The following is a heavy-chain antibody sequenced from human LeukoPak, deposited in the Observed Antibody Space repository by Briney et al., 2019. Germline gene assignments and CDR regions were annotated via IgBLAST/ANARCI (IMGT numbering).Heavy chain of an antibody. D-gene: IGHD3-3*01. Sequence: PGGSLRLSCAASGFTFSSYAMHWVRQAPGKGLEWVAVISYDGGNKYYADSVKGRFTISRDNSNNTLYLQMNSLRAEDTAVYYCARGGYYDFWSGYIFDYWGQGTLVTVSS. CDR1: GFTFSSYA. CDR2: ISYDGGNK. J-gene: IGHJ4*02. CDR3: ARGGYYDFWSGYIFDY. V-gene: IGHV3-30-3*01.